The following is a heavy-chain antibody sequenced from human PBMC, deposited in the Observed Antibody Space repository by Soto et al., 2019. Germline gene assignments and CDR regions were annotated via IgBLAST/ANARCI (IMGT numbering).Heavy chain of an antibody. CDR2: VTGSSGFI. D-gene: IGHD2-2*01. CDR3: ARVKYCSSTRCLNPLDY. V-gene: IGHV3-21*01. Sequence: GGSLRLSCAGSGFPFSSYSMNWVRQAPGKGLEWVSSVTGSSGFIHYADSVKGRFTISRDNARNSLYLQTNTLRAEDTAVYYCARVKYCSSTRCLNPLDYWGQGTLVTVSS. J-gene: IGHJ4*02. CDR1: GFPFSSYS.